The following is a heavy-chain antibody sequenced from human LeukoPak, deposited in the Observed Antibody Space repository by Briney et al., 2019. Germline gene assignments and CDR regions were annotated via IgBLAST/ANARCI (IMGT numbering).Heavy chain of an antibody. V-gene: IGHV3-9*01. CDR1: GFTFDDYA. Sequence: GGSLRLSCAASGFTFDDYAMHWVRQAPGKGLEWVSGISWNSGSIGYADSVKGRFTISRDNAKNSLYLQMNSLRAEDTALYYCAKVSIAAAATRYYYYYMDVWGKTTTVTVSS. CDR2: ISWNSGSI. CDR3: AKVSIAAAATRYYYYYMDV. D-gene: IGHD6-13*01. J-gene: IGHJ6*03.